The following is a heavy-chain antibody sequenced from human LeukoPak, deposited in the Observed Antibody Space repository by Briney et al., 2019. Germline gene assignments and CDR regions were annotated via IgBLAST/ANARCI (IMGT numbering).Heavy chain of an antibody. J-gene: IGHJ6*03. Sequence: GGSLRLSCAASGFTFSDYYMSWIRQAPGKGLEWVSYISSSGSTIYYADSVKGRFTISRDNAKNSLYLQMNSLRAEDTAVYYCAKVVGSYGRAALAPYYMDVWGKGTTVTVSS. CDR2: ISSSGSTI. CDR1: GFTFSDYY. CDR3: AKVVGSYGRAALAPYYMDV. D-gene: IGHD3-10*02. V-gene: IGHV3-11*04.